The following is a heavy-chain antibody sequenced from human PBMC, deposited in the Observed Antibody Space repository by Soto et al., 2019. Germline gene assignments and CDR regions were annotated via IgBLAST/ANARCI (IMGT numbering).Heavy chain of an antibody. D-gene: IGHD3-22*01. CDR1: GFTFSSYG. CDR2: ISYDGSNK. CDR3: AKDSYYYDSSGYYPNYYYYGMDV. J-gene: IGHJ6*02. V-gene: IGHV3-30*18. Sequence: GGSLRLSCAASGFTFSSYGMHWVRQAPGKGLEWVAVISYDGSNKYYADSVKGRFTISRDNSKNTLYLQMNSLRAEDTAVYYCAKDSYYYDSSGYYPNYYYYGMDVWGQGTTVTVS.